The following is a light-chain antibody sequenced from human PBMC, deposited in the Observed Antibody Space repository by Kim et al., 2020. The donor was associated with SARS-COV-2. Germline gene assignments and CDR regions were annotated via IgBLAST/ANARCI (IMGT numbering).Light chain of an antibody. J-gene: IGLJ1*01. Sequence: QRVTISCTGSSSNIGAGYDVHWYQQFPGTAPKLIIYGNSNRPSGVPDRFSGSKSGTSASLAITALQAEDEADYYCQSYDSSLSGYVFGTGTKVTV. V-gene: IGLV1-40*01. CDR1: SSNIGAGYD. CDR2: GNS. CDR3: QSYDSSLSGYV.